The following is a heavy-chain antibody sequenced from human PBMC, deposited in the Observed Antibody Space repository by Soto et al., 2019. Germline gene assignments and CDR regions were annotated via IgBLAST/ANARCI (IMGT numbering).Heavy chain of an antibody. CDR3: ARERSAAGTGGFDP. D-gene: IGHD6-13*01. CDR1: GSTFTIYV. Sequence: QLQLVQSGAEVKKPGASGKVSCKAPGSTFTIYVINGGRQATGQGLEWMGWMNPNSGNTGYAQKFQGRVTMTRNTSISTAYMELSSLRSEDTAVYYCARERSAAGTGGFDPWGQGTLVTVSS. CDR2: MNPNSGNT. V-gene: IGHV1-8*01. J-gene: IGHJ5*02.